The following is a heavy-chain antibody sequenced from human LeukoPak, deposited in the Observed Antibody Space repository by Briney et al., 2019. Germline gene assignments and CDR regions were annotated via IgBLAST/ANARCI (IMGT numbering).Heavy chain of an antibody. J-gene: IGHJ4*01. CDR1: GFTFSSYW. Sequence: PGGSLRLSCAASGFTFSSYWMHWVRQAPGKGLAWLSRINSDGSSIGYADSVTGRFTISRDNAKNTLYLQMNSLRDEDTAVYYCARELHGSGNYWGHGNLVIVSS. V-gene: IGHV3-74*01. CDR3: ARELHGSGNY. CDR2: INSDGSSI.